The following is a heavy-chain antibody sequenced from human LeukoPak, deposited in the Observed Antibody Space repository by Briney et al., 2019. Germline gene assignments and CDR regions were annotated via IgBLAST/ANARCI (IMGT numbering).Heavy chain of an antibody. CDR2: INPDGSTT. J-gene: IGHJ4*02. CDR1: GFTLSTYW. D-gene: IGHD2-2*01. CDR3: ARVGVGMYHFDH. Sequence: GGSLRLSCAAPGFTLSTYWMHWVRQAPGKGLVWVSRINPDGSTTTYADSVEGRFTISRDNAKNTLYLQMSSLRAEDTAVYYCARVGVGMYHFDHWGQGTLVTVSS. V-gene: IGHV3-74*01.